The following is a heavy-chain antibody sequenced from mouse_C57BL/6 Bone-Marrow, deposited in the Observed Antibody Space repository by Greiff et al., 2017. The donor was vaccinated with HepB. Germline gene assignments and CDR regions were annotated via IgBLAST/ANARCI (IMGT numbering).Heavy chain of an antibody. Sequence: EVHLVESGGGLVQPKGSLKLSCAASGFTFNTYAMHWVRQAPGKGLEWVARIRSKSSNYATYYADSVKDRFTISRDDSQSMLYLQMNNLKTEDTAMYYCVRGEDGSSYFYAMDYWGQGTSVTVSS. CDR1: GFTFNTYA. V-gene: IGHV10-3*01. J-gene: IGHJ4*01. CDR3: VRGEDGSSYFYAMDY. D-gene: IGHD1-1*01. CDR2: IRSKSSNYAT.